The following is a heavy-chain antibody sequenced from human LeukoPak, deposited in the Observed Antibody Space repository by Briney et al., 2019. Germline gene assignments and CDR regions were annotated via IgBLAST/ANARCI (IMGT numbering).Heavy chain of an antibody. V-gene: IGHV3-15*01. CDR1: GITVSKTW. CDR3: TTYNSRDAFDI. CDR2: IKSKGDGGTT. J-gene: IGHJ3*02. Sequence: GGSLRLSCAASGITVSKTWMSWVRQAPGKGLEWVGRIKSKGDGGTTDHAAPVKGRLTISRDDSKNTLNLQMNSLKTEATAVYYCTTYNSRDAFDIWGQGTLVTVSS. D-gene: IGHD2/OR15-2a*01.